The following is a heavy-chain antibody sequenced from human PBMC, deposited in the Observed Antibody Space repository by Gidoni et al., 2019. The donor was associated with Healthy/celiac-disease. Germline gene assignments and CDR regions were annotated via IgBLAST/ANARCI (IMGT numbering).Heavy chain of an antibody. J-gene: IGHJ4*02. CDR1: GFTVSGNY. CDR2: SYSGGST. D-gene: IGHD2-15*01. V-gene: IGHV3-66*01. Sequence: EVQLVESGGGLVQPGGSLHLSCAPSGFTVSGNYMSWVRQAPGKGRAWVSVSYSGGSTYYADSVKGRFTISRDNSKNTLYLQMNSLRAEDTAVYYCARGVDGGNLLFDYWGQGTLVTVSS. CDR3: ARGVDGGNLLFDY.